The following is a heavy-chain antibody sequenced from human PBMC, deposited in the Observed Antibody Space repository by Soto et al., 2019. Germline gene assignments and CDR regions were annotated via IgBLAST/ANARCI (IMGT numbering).Heavy chain of an antibody. J-gene: IGHJ4*02. CDR1: GFIFSNYA. CDR2: FTSGGST. Sequence: EVQLLESGGDLVHPGGSLRLSCAASGFIFSNYAMTWVRQAPGKGPEWVSTFTSGGSTYYRDTVKGRFTISRDNSKNTLYLQTNSLRAEDTAVYYCARTDKYNSQSSGWANRFDYWGQGTLVTVSS. V-gene: IGHV3-23*01. D-gene: IGHD6-19*01. CDR3: ARTDKYNSQSSGWANRFDY.